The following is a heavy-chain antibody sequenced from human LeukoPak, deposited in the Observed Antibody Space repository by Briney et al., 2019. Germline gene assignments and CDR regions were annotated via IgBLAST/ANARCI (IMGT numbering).Heavy chain of an antibody. D-gene: IGHD4-17*01. CDR2: INPIFGTA. Sequence: SVKVSCKASGGTFSSYAISWVRQAPGQGLEWMGGINPIFGTANYAQKFQGRVTITTDESTSTAYMELSSLRSEDTAVYYCARDLLRGGYGDYLNLDYWGQGTLVTVSS. CDR3: ARDLLRGGYGDYLNLDY. J-gene: IGHJ4*02. V-gene: IGHV1-69*05. CDR1: GGTFSSYA.